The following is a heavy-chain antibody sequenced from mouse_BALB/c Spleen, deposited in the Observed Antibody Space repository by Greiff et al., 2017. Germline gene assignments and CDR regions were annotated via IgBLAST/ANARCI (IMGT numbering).Heavy chain of an antibody. CDR3: ARDRDYDGAWFAY. J-gene: IGHJ3*01. CDR2: IWAGGST. Sequence: QVQLKESGPGLVAPSQSLSITCTVSGFSLTSYGVHWVRQPPGKGLEWLGVIWAGGSTNYNSALMSRLSISNDNSKSQVFLKMNSLQTDDTAMYYCARDRDYDGAWFAYWGQGTLVTVSA. V-gene: IGHV2-9*02. CDR1: GFSLTSYG. D-gene: IGHD2-4*01.